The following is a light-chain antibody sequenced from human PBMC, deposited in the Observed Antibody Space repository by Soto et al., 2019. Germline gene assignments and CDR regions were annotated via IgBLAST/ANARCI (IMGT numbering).Light chain of an antibody. CDR3: QQYDVLPPT. CDR2: GGS. J-gene: IGKJ4*01. V-gene: IGKV1-33*01. Sequence: DIQMTQSPSSLSASVGDRVTITCQASQAMRNYLNWYQQRPGKAPKLLIYGGSTLETRVPSRFSGRGSATVFTLTISSLQPEDVGTYYCQQYDVLPPTFVGGTKLDIK. CDR1: QAMRNY.